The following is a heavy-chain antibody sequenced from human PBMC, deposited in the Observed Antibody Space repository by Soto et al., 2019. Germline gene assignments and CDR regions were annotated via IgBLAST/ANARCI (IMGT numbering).Heavy chain of an antibody. CDR3: ARRFSQNYGLEV. Sequence: ACCLSMSDYYLVSIRQAPGKGLEWLSYISHLGSQTKYADSVKGRFTISRDNAKDSLFLQMDSLSADDTAVYYCARRFSQNYGLEVWGQWTTVPVS. D-gene: IGHD3-3*01. CDR1: CLSMSDYY. V-gene: IGHV3-11*06. J-gene: IGHJ6*02. CDR2: ISHLGSQT.